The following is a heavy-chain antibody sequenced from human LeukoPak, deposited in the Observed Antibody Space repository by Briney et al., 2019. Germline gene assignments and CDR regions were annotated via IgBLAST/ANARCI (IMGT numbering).Heavy chain of an antibody. V-gene: IGHV3-9*01. CDR3: AKDLSGSLGGVFDG. J-gene: IGHJ4*02. Sequence: GGSLRLSCVASGFTFDDYAMHWVRQVPGKGLEWVSGISWNSNTITCVDSVKGRFTVSRDNAKNSLYVQMSSLRPEDTAFYYCAKDLSGSLGGVFDGWGQGTLVTVSS. CDR2: ISWNSNTI. D-gene: IGHD1-26*01. CDR1: GFTFDDYA.